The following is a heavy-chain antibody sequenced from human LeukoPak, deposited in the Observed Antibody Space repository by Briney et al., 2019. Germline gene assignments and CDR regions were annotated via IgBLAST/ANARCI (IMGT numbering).Heavy chain of an antibody. CDR1: GGSISSGRYY. CDR2: VYGTGNA. D-gene: IGHD2-15*01. V-gene: IGHV4-61*02. Sequence: PSQTLSLTCNVSGGSISSGRYYWSWIRLPAGKALEWIGRVYGTGNAYYNPSLKSRVTISVEISKNRFSLKLTSVTAADSAVYYCARDDGYCTGGICYSVYFDYWGQGTLVTVSS. J-gene: IGHJ4*02. CDR3: ARDDGYCTGGICYSVYFDY.